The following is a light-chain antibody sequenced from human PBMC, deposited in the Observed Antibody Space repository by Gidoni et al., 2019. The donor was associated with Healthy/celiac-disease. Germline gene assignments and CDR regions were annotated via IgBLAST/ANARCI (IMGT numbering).Light chain of an antibody. CDR3: QQYGSSYT. V-gene: IGKV3-20*01. Sequence: DIVLTQSSGTLSLSPGERATLSCRASQSVSSSYLAWYQQKPGQAPRLLIYGASSRATGIPDRFSGSGSGTDFTLTISRLEPEDFAVYYCQQYGSSYTFXQXTKLEIK. CDR1: QSVSSSY. J-gene: IGKJ2*01. CDR2: GAS.